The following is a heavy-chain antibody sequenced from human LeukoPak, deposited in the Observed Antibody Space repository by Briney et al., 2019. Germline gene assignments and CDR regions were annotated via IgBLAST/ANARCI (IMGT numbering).Heavy chain of an antibody. D-gene: IGHD6-19*01. V-gene: IGHV3-23*05. Sequence: GGSLRLSCAVSGFTLSSYAMSWVRQAPGKGLEWVSVINTSGSGTFYADSVKGRFTISRDSSKNTLYLQMNSLRAEDTAVYYCAKGVWDSSGWYLHYWGQGTLVTVSS. CDR1: GFTLSSYA. CDR2: INTSGSGT. J-gene: IGHJ4*02. CDR3: AKGVWDSSGWYLHY.